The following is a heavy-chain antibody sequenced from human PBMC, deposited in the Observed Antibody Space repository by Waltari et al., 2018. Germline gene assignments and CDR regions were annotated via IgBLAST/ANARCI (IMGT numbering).Heavy chain of an antibody. D-gene: IGHD6-13*01. Sequence: QVQLQESGPGLVKPSQTLSLTCTVSGGSISSGSYYWSWIRQPAGKGLEWIGYIYTSGSTNYNPSLKSRVTISVDTSKNQFSLKLSSVTAADTAVYYCARESAADSSWLRVGAFDIWGQGTMVTVSS. CDR2: IYTSGST. V-gene: IGHV4-61*09. CDR3: ARESAADSSWLRVGAFDI. J-gene: IGHJ3*02. CDR1: GGSISSGSYY.